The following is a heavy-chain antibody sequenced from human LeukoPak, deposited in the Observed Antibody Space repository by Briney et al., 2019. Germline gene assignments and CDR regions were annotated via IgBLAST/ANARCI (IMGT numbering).Heavy chain of an antibody. V-gene: IGHV3-30*03. Sequence: GRSLRLSCAASGFTFSSYGMHWVRQAPGKGREWVAVISYVGSNKYYADSVKGRFTISRDNSKNTLYLQMNSLRAEDTAVYYCSTMIVVVIPPEGMDVWGQGTTVTVSS. CDR1: GFTFSSYG. CDR3: STMIVVVIPPEGMDV. CDR2: ISYVGSNK. D-gene: IGHD3-22*01. J-gene: IGHJ6*02.